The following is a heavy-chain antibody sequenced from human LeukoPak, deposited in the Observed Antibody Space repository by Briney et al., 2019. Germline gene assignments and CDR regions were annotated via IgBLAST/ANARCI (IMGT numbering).Heavy chain of an antibody. Sequence: GESLKISCKGSGYSFTSYWIGWVCQMPGKGLEWMGIIYPGDSDTRYSPSFQGQVTISADKSISTAYLQWSSLKASDTAMYYCASQLTPFDCSGGSCYSRMDAFDIWGQGTMVTVSS. CDR1: GYSFTSYW. J-gene: IGHJ3*02. D-gene: IGHD2-15*01. CDR3: ASQLTPFDCSGGSCYSRMDAFDI. V-gene: IGHV5-51*01. CDR2: IYPGDSDT.